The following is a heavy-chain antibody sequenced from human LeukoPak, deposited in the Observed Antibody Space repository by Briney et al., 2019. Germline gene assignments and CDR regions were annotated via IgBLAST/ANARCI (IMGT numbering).Heavy chain of an antibody. CDR2: FYTSGST. CDR3: ARTTTVTDFDY. CDR1: GGSISSGSYY. V-gene: IGHV4-61*02. Sequence: SETLSLTCTVSGGSISSGSYYWSWIRQPAGKGLEWIGRFYTSGSTDYNPSLKSRVTISVDTSKNQFSLKLSSVTAADTAVYYCARTTTVTDFDYWGQGTLVTVSS. J-gene: IGHJ4*02. D-gene: IGHD4-17*01.